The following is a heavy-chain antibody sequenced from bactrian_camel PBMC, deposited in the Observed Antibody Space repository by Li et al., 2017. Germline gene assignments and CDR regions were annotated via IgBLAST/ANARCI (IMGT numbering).Heavy chain of an antibody. CDR1: QYIDRPTC. Sequence: HVQLVESGGGSVQPGGSLRLSCRHPQYIDRPTCMAWFLQAPGTEREGVAAIDRDGQIVYADSVKGRFTISRDNAKETLYLQMNSLKPEDTAMYYCAARGPYCYTKLSVRDFTYWGQGTQVTVS. V-gene: IGHV3S53*01. J-gene: IGHJ6*01. CDR3: AARGPYCYTKLSVRDFTY. D-gene: IGHD2*01. CDR2: IDRDGQI.